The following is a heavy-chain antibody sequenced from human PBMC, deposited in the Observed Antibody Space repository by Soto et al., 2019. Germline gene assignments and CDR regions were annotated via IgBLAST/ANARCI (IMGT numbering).Heavy chain of an antibody. V-gene: IGHV3-33*01. Sequence: VAVIWYDGSYKYYADSVKGRFTISRDNSKNTLYLQMNSLRAEDTAVYYCAREGFCSSTSCLFDYWGQGTLVTVSS. J-gene: IGHJ4*02. CDR2: IWYDGSYK. D-gene: IGHD2-2*01. CDR3: AREGFCSSTSCLFDY.